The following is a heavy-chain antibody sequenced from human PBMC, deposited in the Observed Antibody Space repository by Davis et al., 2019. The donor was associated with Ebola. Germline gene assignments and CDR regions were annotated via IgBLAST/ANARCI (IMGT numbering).Heavy chain of an antibody. V-gene: IGHV1-69*13. Sequence: SVKVSCKASGYTFTGYYMHWVRQAPGQGLEWMGGIIPIFGTANYAQKFQGRVTITADESTSTAYMELSSLRSEDTAVYYCASMVATLRFDYWGQGTLVTVSS. CDR1: GYTFTGYY. J-gene: IGHJ4*02. CDR2: IIPIFGTA. CDR3: ASMVATLRFDY. D-gene: IGHD5-12*01.